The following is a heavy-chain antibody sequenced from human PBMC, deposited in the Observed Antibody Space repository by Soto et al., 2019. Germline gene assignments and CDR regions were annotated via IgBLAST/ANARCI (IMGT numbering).Heavy chain of an antibody. Sequence: QAQLQQWGAGLLKPSETLSLTCGVYGGSFSGNYWCRIRQHPGEGIEWIAEINPSGGTSYSHSLKRRATLSAETCKSQSALKLTSVIAAGTAVYCCARGSDGGGASWGQGTVVTVSS. CDR3: ARGSDGGGAS. V-gene: IGHV4-34*02. D-gene: IGHD4-17*01. CDR1: GGSFSGNY. J-gene: IGHJ5*02. CDR2: INPSGGT.